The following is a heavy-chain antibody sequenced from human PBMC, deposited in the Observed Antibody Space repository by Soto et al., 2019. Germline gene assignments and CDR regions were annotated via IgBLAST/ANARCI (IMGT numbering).Heavy chain of an antibody. CDR3: ARDADSGYDQYYYYYYMDV. CDR1: GGTFTSYT. J-gene: IGHJ6*03. V-gene: IGHV1-18*01. D-gene: IGHD5-12*01. Sequence: ASVKVSCKASGGTFTSYTISWVRQAPGQGLEWMGRISAYNGNTTYAQKLQGRVTMTTDTSTSTAYMELRSLRSDDTAVYYCARDADSGYDQYYYYYYMDVWGKGTTVTVSS. CDR2: ISAYNGNT.